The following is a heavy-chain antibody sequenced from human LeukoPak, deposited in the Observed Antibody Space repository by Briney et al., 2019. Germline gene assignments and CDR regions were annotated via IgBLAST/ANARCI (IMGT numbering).Heavy chain of an antibody. CDR1: GGSISSYY. V-gene: IGHV4-59*12. Sequence: SETLSLTCTVSGGSISSYYWSWIRQPPGKGLEWIGYIYYSGSTNYNPSLKSRVSMSVDTSKKQFSLRLSSVTAADTAIYYCASDYFDRTGYYGFIYWGQGSLVTISS. CDR2: IYYSGST. CDR3: ASDYFDRTGYYGFIY. D-gene: IGHD3-22*01. J-gene: IGHJ4*02.